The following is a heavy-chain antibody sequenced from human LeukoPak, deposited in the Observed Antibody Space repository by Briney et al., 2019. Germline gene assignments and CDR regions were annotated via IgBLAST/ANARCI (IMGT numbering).Heavy chain of an antibody. CDR1: GFTFSDYY. D-gene: IGHD6-19*01. Sequence: GGSLRLSCAASGFTFSDYYRSWLRQAPGKGLEGVSYISSSGSTKYYADSVKGRFTISRDNAKNSLFLQMNSLRAEDTAVYYCARNTHYSSGWSSYWGQGTLVTVSS. CDR3: ARNTHYSSGWSSY. V-gene: IGHV3-11*01. CDR2: ISSSGSTK. J-gene: IGHJ4*02.